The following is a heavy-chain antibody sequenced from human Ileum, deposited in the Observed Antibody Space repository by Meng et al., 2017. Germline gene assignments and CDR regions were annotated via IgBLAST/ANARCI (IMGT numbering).Heavy chain of an antibody. V-gene: IGHV3-30*04. CDR3: AREPVFRGWLDP. CDR1: GFSFSSYS. D-gene: IGHD2/OR15-2a*01. J-gene: IGHJ5*02. CDR2: ISSDGGLK. Sequence: GESLKISCAASGFSFSSYSMHWARQAPGKGLEWVAVISSDGGLKWCADSVKSRFTISRDNAKNTLYLQMNSLRPEDTAVYHCAREPVFRGWLDPWGQGTLVTVSS.